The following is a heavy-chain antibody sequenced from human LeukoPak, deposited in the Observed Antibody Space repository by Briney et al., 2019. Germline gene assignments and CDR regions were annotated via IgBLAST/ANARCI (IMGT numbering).Heavy chain of an antibody. D-gene: IGHD3-3*01. V-gene: IGHV4-31*03. Sequence: SQTLSLTCTVSGGSISSGGYYWSWIRQHPGKGLEWIGYIYYSGSTYYNPSLKSRVTISVDTSKNQFSLKLSSVTAADTAVYYCARSGAEPRGYYDFWSGYSGYYFDYWGRGTLVTASS. CDR3: ARSGAEPRGYYDFWSGYSGYYFDY. CDR2: IYYSGST. CDR1: GGSISSGGYY. J-gene: IGHJ4*02.